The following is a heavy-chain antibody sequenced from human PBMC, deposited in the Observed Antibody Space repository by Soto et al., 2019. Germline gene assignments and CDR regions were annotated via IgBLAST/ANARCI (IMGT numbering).Heavy chain of an antibody. CDR3: SRYAKYYYGSSGYSQFDY. Sequence: QVQLVQSGAEVKKPGSSVKVSCKASGGTFSSYAISWVRQATGQGLEWMGGIIPIFGTANYAQKFQGRVTITAEESTSTDYMELSRLRSEDTAVYYWSRYAKYYYGSSGYSQFDYWGQGPLVTVSS. J-gene: IGHJ4*02. D-gene: IGHD3-22*01. V-gene: IGHV1-69*01. CDR2: IIPIFGTA. CDR1: GGTFSSYA.